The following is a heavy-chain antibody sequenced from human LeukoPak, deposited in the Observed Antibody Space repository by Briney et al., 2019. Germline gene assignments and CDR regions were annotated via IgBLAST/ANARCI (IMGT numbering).Heavy chain of an antibody. Sequence: SETLSLTCTVSGGSISSDYWSWIRQPPGKGLEWIGYMDYRGSTDYNPSLKSRVTISVDTSKNQFSLNLTPVTAADTAVYFCARETYYGSGSYYNWFDPWGQGTLVTVSS. CDR1: GGSISSDY. CDR2: MDYRGST. CDR3: ARETYYGSGSYYNWFDP. D-gene: IGHD3-10*01. J-gene: IGHJ5*02. V-gene: IGHV4-59*01.